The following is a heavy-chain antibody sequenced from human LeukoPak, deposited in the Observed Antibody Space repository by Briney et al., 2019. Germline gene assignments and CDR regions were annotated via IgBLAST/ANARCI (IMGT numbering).Heavy chain of an antibody. V-gene: IGHV4-34*01. CDR1: GGSFSGYY. CDR2: INHSGST. CDR3: ARGPYLLYSSSWEFDY. J-gene: IGHJ4*02. Sequence: SETLSLTCAVYGGSFSGYYWSWIRQPPGKGLEWIGEINHSGSTNYNPSLKSRVTISVDTSNNQFSLKLSSVTAADTAVYYCARGPYLLYSSSWEFDYWGQGTLVTVSS. D-gene: IGHD6-13*01.